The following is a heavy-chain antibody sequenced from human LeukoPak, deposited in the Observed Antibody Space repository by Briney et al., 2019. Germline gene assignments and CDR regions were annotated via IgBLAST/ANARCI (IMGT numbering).Heavy chain of an antibody. J-gene: IGHJ4*02. CDR2: IIPIFGTA. V-gene: IGHV1-69*13. CDR3: ARGGFGSYYTEFDY. D-gene: IGHD1-26*01. Sequence: ASVKVSCKASGGTFSIYAISWVRQAPGQGLEWMGGIIPIFGTANYAQKFQGRVTITADESTSTAYMELSSLRSEDTAVYYCARGGFGSYYTEFDYWGQGTLVTVSS. CDR1: GGTFSIYA.